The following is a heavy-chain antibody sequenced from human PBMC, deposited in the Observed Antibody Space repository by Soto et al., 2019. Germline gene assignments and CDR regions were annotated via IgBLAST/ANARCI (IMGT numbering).Heavy chain of an antibody. CDR3: ARGAYYYDSSGYYQPQLVGWYFDL. CDR2: ISYDGSNK. CDR1: GFTFSSYA. V-gene: IGHV3-30-3*01. J-gene: IGHJ2*01. D-gene: IGHD3-22*01. Sequence: GGALRLSCAASGFTFSSYAMHWVRQAPCKGLEWVAVISYDGSNKYYADSVKGRFTISRDNSKNTLYLQMNSLRAEDTAVYYCARGAYYYDSSGYYQPQLVGWYFDLWGRGTLVTVSS.